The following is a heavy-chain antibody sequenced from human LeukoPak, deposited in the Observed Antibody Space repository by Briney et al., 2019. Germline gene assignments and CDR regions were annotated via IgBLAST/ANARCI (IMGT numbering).Heavy chain of an antibody. J-gene: IGHJ4*02. CDR2: IVVGSGNT. D-gene: IGHD2-21*02. V-gene: IGHV1-58*02. CDR1: GFTFTNSA. Sequence: GTSVKVSCKASGFTFTNSATQWVRQARGQRLEWIGWIVVGSGNTNYAQKFQERVTITRDMSTSTAYMELNSVRYEDTAVYYCAADDFTRGYWGQGTPDTVSS. CDR3: AADDFTRGY.